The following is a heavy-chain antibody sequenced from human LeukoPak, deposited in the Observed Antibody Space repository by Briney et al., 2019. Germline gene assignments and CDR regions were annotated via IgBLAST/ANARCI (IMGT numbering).Heavy chain of an antibody. CDR3: AKDMSGGDCPDY. V-gene: IGHV3-30*02. Sequence: GGSLRLSCAASGFTFSSYGMHWVRQAPGKGLEWVAFIRFDESKKYFPDSVKGRFTISRDNSKNTLSLQMNSLRAEDTAVYYCAKDMSGGDCPDYWGQGTLVTVSS. D-gene: IGHD2-21*02. CDR1: GFTFSSYG. J-gene: IGHJ4*02. CDR2: IRFDESKK.